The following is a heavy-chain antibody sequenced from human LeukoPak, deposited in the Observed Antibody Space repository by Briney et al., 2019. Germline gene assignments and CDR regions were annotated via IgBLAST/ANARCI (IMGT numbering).Heavy chain of an antibody. CDR1: GFTFSSYA. V-gene: IGHV3-23*01. CDR3: AKDPAPSGDHPFDY. Sequence: GGSLRLSCAASGFTFSSYAMSWVRQAPGKGLEWVSAISSSGGSTYYADSVKGRFTISRDNSKNTLYLQMNSLRAEDTAVYYCAKDPAPSGDHPFDYWGQGTLVTVSS. CDR2: ISSSGGST. J-gene: IGHJ4*02.